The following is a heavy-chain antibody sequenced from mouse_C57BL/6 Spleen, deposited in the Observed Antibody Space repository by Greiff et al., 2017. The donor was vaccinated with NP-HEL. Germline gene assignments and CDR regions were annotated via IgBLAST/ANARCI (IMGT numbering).Heavy chain of an antibody. V-gene: IGHV1-64*01. CDR3: ARSSAGSGYYFDY. Sequence: QVQLQQSGAELVKPGASVKLSCKASGYTFTSYWMHWVKQRPGQGLEWIGMIHPNSGSTNYNEKFKSKATLTVDKSSSTAYMQLSSLTSEDSAVYYCARSSAGSGYYFDYWGQGTTLTVSS. CDR1: GYTFTSYW. CDR2: IHPNSGST. J-gene: IGHJ2*01. D-gene: IGHD1-1*01.